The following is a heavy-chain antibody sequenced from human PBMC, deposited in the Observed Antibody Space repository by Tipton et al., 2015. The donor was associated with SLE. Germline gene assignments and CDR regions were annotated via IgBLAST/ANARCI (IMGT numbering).Heavy chain of an antibody. CDR2: ISGSAVST. D-gene: IGHD6-13*01. J-gene: IGHJ4*02. V-gene: IGHV3-23*01. CDR3: AKQEAAVGLLPFDY. CDR1: GFNFPGYW. Sequence: SLRLSCAASGFNFPGYWMSWVRQAPGKGLEWVSAISGSAVSTYYSDSVKGRFTISRDNSKNTLYLQMNSLRAGDTAVYYCAKQEAAVGLLPFDYWGQGTLITVSS.